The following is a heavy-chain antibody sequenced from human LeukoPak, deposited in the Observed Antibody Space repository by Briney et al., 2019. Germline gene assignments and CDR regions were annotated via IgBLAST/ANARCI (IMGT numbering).Heavy chain of an antibody. V-gene: IGHV3-23*01. D-gene: IGHD3-22*01. CDR1: GFTFTGYA. J-gene: IGHJ1*01. Sequence: AGGSLRLSCAASGFTFTGYAMSWLRQAPGKGLEFVSAISGDAGNTFYADSVKGRFTVSRDNSQNILYLQLGKLRAEDTAVYYCAKRDYYDSSGFSPLFQHWGPGTLVTVSS. CDR3: AKRDYYDSSGFSPLFQH. CDR2: ISGDAGNT.